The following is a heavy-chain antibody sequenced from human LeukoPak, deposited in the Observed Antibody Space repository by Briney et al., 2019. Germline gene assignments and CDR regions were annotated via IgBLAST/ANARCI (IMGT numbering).Heavy chain of an antibody. D-gene: IGHD6-13*01. J-gene: IGHJ4*02. V-gene: IGHV3-23*01. CDR2: ISGSGGCT. CDR3: AGHHQAYSRTY. Sequence: PGGSLRLSCAASGFTFSSYGMSWVRQAPGKGLEWGSAISGSGGCTYYADSVKGRFTISRDNAKDTLYLQMNSLRAEDTGVYYCAGHHQAYSRTYWGQGTLVTVSS. CDR1: GFTFSSYG.